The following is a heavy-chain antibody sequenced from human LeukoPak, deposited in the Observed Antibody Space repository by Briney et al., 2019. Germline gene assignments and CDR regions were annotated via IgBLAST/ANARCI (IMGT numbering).Heavy chain of an antibody. V-gene: IGHV1-18*01. D-gene: IGHD1/OR15-1a*01. CDR1: GYTFTSYG. Sequence: ASVKVSCKASGYTFTSYGISWVRQAPGQGLEWMGWISAYNGNTNYAQKLQGRVTMTTDKSTSTAYMELRSLRSDDTAVYYCARGPPSETIWFTDYYGMDVWGQGTTVTVSS. CDR2: ISAYNGNT. J-gene: IGHJ6*02. CDR3: ARGPPSETIWFTDYYGMDV.